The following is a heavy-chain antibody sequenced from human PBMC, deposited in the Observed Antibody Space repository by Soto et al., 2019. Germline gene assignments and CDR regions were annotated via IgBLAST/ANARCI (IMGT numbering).Heavy chain of an antibody. CDR3: AKEMGDYYDSSGSWFDP. CDR1: GFTFSSYV. V-gene: IGHV3-23*01. CDR2: ISGSGGNT. D-gene: IGHD3-22*01. Sequence: GGSLRLSCAASGFTFSSYVMSWVRQAPGKGLEWVSAISGSGGNTYYADSVKGRFTISRDNTKNTLFLQMNSLRAEDTALYFCAKEMGDYYDSSGSWFDPWGQGTLVTVSS. J-gene: IGHJ5*02.